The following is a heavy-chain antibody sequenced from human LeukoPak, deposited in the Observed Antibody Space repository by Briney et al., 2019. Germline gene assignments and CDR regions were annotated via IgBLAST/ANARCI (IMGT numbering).Heavy chain of an antibody. CDR3: AREIQDDFWSGYPSYYFDY. V-gene: IGHV4-61*02. CDR2: IYTSGST. CDR1: GGSISSGSYY. J-gene: IGHJ4*02. D-gene: IGHD3-3*01. Sequence: PSETLSLTCTVSGGSISSGSYYWSWIRQPAGKGLEWIGRIYTSGSTNYNPSLKSRVTISVDTSKNQFSLKLGSVTAADTAVYYCAREIQDDFWSGYPSYYFDYWGQGTLVTVSS.